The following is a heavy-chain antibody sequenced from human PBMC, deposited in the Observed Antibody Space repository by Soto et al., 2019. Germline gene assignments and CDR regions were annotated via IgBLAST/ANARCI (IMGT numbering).Heavy chain of an antibody. J-gene: IGHJ4*02. Sequence: QVQLQESGPGLVKPSQTLTLTCSVSGGSIDTGGFYWSWARQLPGKGLQWIGYIYYTGAAYYNPALKSRVVISLDTSANHFSLSLTSLTAADTAVYYCVSGTFNDISFDSWGQGRLVTVSS. D-gene: IGHD2-21*01. CDR2: IYYTGAA. CDR3: VSGTFNDISFDS. CDR1: GGSIDTGGFY. V-gene: IGHV4-31*03.